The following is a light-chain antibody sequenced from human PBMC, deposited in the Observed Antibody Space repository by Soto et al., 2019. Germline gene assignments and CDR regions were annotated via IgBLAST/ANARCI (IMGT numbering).Light chain of an antibody. CDR3: QQSYSIPFT. Sequence: DIQMTQSPSSLSASVGDRVTITCRASQTISNYLTWYQQKPGKAPKLLIYAASTLQSGVPSRFSGSGSGTDFTLTISGLQFEDFATYYCQQSYSIPFTFGPGTKVDI. J-gene: IGKJ3*01. V-gene: IGKV1-39*01. CDR1: QTISNY. CDR2: AAS.